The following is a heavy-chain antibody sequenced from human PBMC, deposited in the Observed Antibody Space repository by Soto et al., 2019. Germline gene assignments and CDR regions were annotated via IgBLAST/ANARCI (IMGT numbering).Heavy chain of an antibody. V-gene: IGHV3-9*01. J-gene: IGHJ1*01. Sequence: EVQLVESGGGLVQPGRSLRLSCAASGFTFDDYAMHWVRQAPGKGLEWVSGISWNSGSIGYADSVKGRFTISRDNAKNSLYLQMNSLRAEDTALYYCAKDDDYYDSNPRFQHWGQGTLVTVSS. CDR3: AKDDDYYDSNPRFQH. D-gene: IGHD3-22*01. CDR2: ISWNSGSI. CDR1: GFTFDDYA.